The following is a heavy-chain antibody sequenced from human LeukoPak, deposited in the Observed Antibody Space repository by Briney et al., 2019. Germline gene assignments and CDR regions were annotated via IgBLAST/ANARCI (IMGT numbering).Heavy chain of an antibody. V-gene: IGHV3-30*02. CDR1: GFTFSGYG. J-gene: IGHJ4*02. Sequence: GSLRLSCAASGFTFSGYGMHWVRQAPGKGLEWVAFIRYDGSNKYYADSVKGRFTISRDNSKNTLYLQMNSLRAEDTAVYYCARAPGDFWSGYYFDYWGQGTLVTVSS. D-gene: IGHD3-3*01. CDR2: IRYDGSNK. CDR3: ARAPGDFWSGYYFDY.